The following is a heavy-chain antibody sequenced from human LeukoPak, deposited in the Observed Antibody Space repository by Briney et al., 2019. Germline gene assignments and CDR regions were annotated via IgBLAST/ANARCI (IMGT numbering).Heavy chain of an antibody. CDR1: GGTFSSYA. Sequence: GASVKVSCKASGGTFSSYAISWVRQAPGQGLEWMGGIIPIFGTANYAQKFQGRVTITTDESTSTAYMQLSSLRSDDTAVYYCASGVATVTTGDYYYMDVWGKGTTVTVSS. CDR2: IIPIFGTA. CDR3: ASGVATVTTGDYYYMDV. D-gene: IGHD4-17*01. V-gene: IGHV1-69*05. J-gene: IGHJ6*03.